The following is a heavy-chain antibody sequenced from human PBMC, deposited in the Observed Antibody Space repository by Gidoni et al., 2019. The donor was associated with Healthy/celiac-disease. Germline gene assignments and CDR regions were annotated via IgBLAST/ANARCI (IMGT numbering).Heavy chain of an antibody. D-gene: IGHD1-26*01. J-gene: IGHJ4*02. CDR3: ARDQKGIVPFDY. V-gene: IGHV4-61*01. CDR1: GGPVSRGSYY. Sequence: QVQLQESGPGLVKPSETLSLTCTVSGGPVSRGSYYWSWIRQPPGKGLEWIGYIYYSGSTNYNPSLKSRVTISVDTSKNQFSLKLSSVTAADTAVYYCARDQKGIVPFDYWGQGTLVTVSS. CDR2: IYYSGST.